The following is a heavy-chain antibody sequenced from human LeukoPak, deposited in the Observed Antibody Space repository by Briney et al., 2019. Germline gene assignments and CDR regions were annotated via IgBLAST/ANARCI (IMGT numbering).Heavy chain of an antibody. CDR3: ARGSASLMYYSGSYCDH. J-gene: IGHJ4*02. D-gene: IGHD1-26*01. V-gene: IGHV1-8*01. CDR1: GYTFSSYD. CDR2: MNPNSGNT. Sequence: ASVKVSCKASGYTFSSYDINWVRQATGQGPEWMGWMNPNSGNTGYAQKFQGRVTMTRNTSISTAYMELSSLRCEDTAVYYCARGSASLMYYSGSYCDHWGQGTLVTVSS.